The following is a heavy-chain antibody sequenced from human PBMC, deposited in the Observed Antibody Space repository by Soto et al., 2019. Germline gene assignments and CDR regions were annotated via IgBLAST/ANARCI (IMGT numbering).Heavy chain of an antibody. CDR2: ISSSSSYI. J-gene: IGHJ1*01. V-gene: IGHV3-21*01. CDR1: GFTFSSYS. CDR3: ARGTYDGPLSAEYFQH. D-gene: IGHD3-22*01. Sequence: GGSLRLSCAASGFTFSSYSMNWVRQAPGKGLEWVSSISSSSSYIYYADSVKGRFTISRDNAKNSLYLQMNSLRAEDTAVYYCARGTYDGPLSAEYFQHWGQGTLVTVSS.